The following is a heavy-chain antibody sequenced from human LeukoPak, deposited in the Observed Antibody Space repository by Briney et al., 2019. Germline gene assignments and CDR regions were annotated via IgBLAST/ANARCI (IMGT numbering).Heavy chain of an antibody. CDR2: IYYSGST. J-gene: IGHJ5*02. V-gene: IGHV4-30-4*01. D-gene: IGHD4-17*01. CDR1: GGSISSGDYY. CDR3: ARTSYGDYDGWFDP. Sequence: SETLSLTCTVSGGSISSGDYYWSWIRQPPGKGLEWIGYIYYSGSTYYKPSLKSRVTISVDTSKNQFSLKPSSVTAADTAVYYCARTSYGDYDGWFDPWGQGTLVTVSS.